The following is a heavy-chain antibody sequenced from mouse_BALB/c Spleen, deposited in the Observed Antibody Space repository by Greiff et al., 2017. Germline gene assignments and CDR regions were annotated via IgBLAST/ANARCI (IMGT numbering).Heavy chain of an antibody. CDR2: ISSGGSYT. CDR3: ARRSSWAMDY. J-gene: IGHJ4*01. CDR1: GFTFSSYG. Sequence: EVQGVESGGDLVKPGGSLKLSCAASGFTFSSYGMSWVRQTPDKRLEWVATISSGGSYTYYPDSVKGRFTISRDNAKNTLYLQMSSLKSEDTAMYYCARRSSWAMDYWGQGTSVTVSS. V-gene: IGHV5-6*01. D-gene: IGHD1-1*01.